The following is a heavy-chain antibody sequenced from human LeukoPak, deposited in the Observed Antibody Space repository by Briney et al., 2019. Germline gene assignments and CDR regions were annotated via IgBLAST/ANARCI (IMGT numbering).Heavy chain of an antibody. CDR1: GYTFTGYY. CDR3: ARAGKLMITMVRGALASKKGFDI. D-gene: IGHD3-10*01. J-gene: IGHJ3*02. V-gene: IGHV1-2*02. CDR2: INPNSGGT. Sequence: ASVKVSCKASGYTFTGYYIHWVRQAPGQGLELMGWINPNSGGTNYAQKFQGRVTMTRDTSISTAYMELSRLRSDDTAVYYCARAGKLMITMVRGALASKKGFDIWGQGTMVTVSS.